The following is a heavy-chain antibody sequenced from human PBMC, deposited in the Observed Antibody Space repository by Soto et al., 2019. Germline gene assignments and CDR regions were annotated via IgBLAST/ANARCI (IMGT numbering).Heavy chain of an antibody. CDR3: ARILGGEWELLQNDAFDI. J-gene: IGHJ3*02. V-gene: IGHV2-70*11. CDR2: IDWDDDK. CDR1: GFSLSTGGMC. D-gene: IGHD1-26*01. Sequence: SGPTLVNPTQTLTLTCTFSGFSLSTGGMCVSWIRQPPGKALEWLARIDWDDDKYYSTSLKTRLTISKDTSKNQVVLTMTNMDPVDTATYYCARILGGEWELLQNDAFDIWGQGTMVTVSS.